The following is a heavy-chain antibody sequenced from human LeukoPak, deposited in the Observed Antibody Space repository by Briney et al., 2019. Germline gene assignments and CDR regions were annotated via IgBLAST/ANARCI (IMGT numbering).Heavy chain of an antibody. Sequence: GGSLRLSCAASGFTFSSYAMHWVRQAPGKGLEWVAIISYDGGNKCYADSVKGRFTISRDNSKNTLYLQMNSLRAEDTAVYYCARDIGRFGELSPIDYWGQGTLVTVSS. D-gene: IGHD3-10*01. J-gene: IGHJ4*02. CDR2: ISYDGGNK. V-gene: IGHV3-30-3*01. CDR1: GFTFSSYA. CDR3: ARDIGRFGELSPIDY.